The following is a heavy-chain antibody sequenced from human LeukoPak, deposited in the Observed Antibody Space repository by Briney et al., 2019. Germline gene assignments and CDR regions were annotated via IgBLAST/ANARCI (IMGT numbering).Heavy chain of an antibody. D-gene: IGHD5-12*01. CDR2: ISYDGSNK. Sequence: GGSLRLSCAASGFTFSSYAMHWVRQAPGKGLEWVAVISYDGSNKYYADSVKGRFTISRDNAKNSLYLQMNSLRAEDMALYYCAKAVSSGGGFDYWGQGTLVTVSS. J-gene: IGHJ4*02. CDR1: GFTFSSYA. V-gene: IGHV3-30*04. CDR3: AKAVSSGGGFDY.